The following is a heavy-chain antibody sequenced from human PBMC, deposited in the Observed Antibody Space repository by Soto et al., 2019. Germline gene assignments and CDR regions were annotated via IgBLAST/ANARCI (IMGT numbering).Heavy chain of an antibody. CDR3: ARNTSSLVVVPARDYGMDV. J-gene: IGHJ6*02. Sequence: SETLSLTCTVSSGSVSSTNYYWGWIRQPPGKGLEWIGNIYYSGNTYYNPSLKSRVTISVDTSKNQFSLKLSSVTAADTAVYYCARNTSSLVVVPARDYGMDVWGQGTTVTVSS. V-gene: IGHV4-39*01. CDR1: SGSVSSTNYY. CDR2: IYYSGNT. D-gene: IGHD2-2*01.